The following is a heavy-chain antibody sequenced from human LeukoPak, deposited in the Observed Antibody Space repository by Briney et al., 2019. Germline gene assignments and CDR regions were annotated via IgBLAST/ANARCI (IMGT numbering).Heavy chain of an antibody. D-gene: IGHD1-1*01. Sequence: GGSLRLSCAASGFSFSTYWMHWVSQAPGKGLEWVSRITSDGSSTTYADSVKGRFTISRDNAKSMLYLQMNSLRAEDTAVYYCARSEYNFDYWGQGTLVTVSS. V-gene: IGHV3-74*01. CDR2: ITSDGSST. CDR3: ARSEYNFDY. CDR1: GFSFSTYW. J-gene: IGHJ4*02.